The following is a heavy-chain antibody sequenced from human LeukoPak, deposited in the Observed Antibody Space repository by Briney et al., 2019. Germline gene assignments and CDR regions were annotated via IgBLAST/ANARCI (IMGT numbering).Heavy chain of an antibody. D-gene: IGHD6-19*01. CDR2: ISYSGST. Sequence: PSETLSLTCTVSGGSISNYYWSWIRQPPGKGLEWIGYISYSGSTNYNPSLKSRVTISVDTSKNQFSLKLTSVTAADTAVYYCAREAGYSSGWYNYWGQGILVTVSS. CDR3: AREAGYSSGWYNY. CDR1: GGSISNYY. J-gene: IGHJ4*02. V-gene: IGHV4-59*01.